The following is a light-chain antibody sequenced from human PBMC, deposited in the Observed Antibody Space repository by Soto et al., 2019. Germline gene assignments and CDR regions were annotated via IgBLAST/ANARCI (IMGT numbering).Light chain of an antibody. CDR2: LNSDGSH. J-gene: IGLJ2*01. CDR1: SGHSFYA. CDR3: QTWGTGIQV. Sequence: QLVLTQSPSASASLGASVKLTCTLSSGHSFYAIAWHQQQPEKGPWYLMKLNSDGSHSKGDGIPDRFSGSSSGAERYLTISSLQSEDEADYYCQTWGTGIQVFGGGTKLTVL. V-gene: IGLV4-69*01.